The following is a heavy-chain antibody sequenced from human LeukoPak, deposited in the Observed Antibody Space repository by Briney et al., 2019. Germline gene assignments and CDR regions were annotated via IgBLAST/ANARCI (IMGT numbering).Heavy chain of an antibody. V-gene: IGHV1-69*13. J-gene: IGHJ6*03. CDR3: ARELGGGKSAFAYYYYMDV. CDR2: VIPIFGTA. D-gene: IGHD4-23*01. Sequence: AAVTVSFKASGATFSIYAISWVRQAPGQGLEWMGRVIPIFGTANYDQKVQGRGTITADESTSTVYMQLSSLRSEDTAVYYCARELGGGKSAFAYYYYMDVWGKGTTVTVSS. CDR1: GATFSIYA.